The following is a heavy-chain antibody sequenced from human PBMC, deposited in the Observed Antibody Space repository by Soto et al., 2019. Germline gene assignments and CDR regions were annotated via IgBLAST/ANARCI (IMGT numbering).Heavy chain of an antibody. J-gene: IGHJ5*02. CDR3: PRGVTMGQLPTHFDR. CDR1: GGSVSNDNFY. CDR2: VHSSGIT. V-gene: IGHV4-61*01. D-gene: IGHD3-16*01. Sequence: PSETLSLTCTVSGGSVSNDNFYWSWIRQPPGKGLEWIGYVHSSGITNYNPSLKRRVTISVDTSRNQFSLRLSSVTAANTAVYYCPRGVTMGQLPTHFDRWRQGTLVTVSS.